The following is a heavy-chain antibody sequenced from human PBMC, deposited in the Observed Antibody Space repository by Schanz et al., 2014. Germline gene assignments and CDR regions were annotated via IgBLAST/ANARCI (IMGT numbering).Heavy chain of an antibody. Sequence: EVQLVESGGDLVQPGGSLRLSCSASGFTFSTFAMHWVRQAPGKGLEWLSVISASGGDTYYADPVKGRFTISRDNSKNTLYLQMKSLRAEDTAVYYCAKDAENTAMITDYFDYWGQGTLVTVSS. D-gene: IGHD5-18*01. V-gene: IGHV3-23*04. CDR2: ISASGGDT. J-gene: IGHJ4*02. CDR1: GFTFSTFA. CDR3: AKDAENTAMITDYFDY.